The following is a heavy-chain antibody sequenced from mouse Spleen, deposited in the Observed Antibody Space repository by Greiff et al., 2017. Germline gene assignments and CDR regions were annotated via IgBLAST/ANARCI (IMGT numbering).Heavy chain of an antibody. CDR1: GYTFTDYN. CDR2: INPNNGGT. Sequence: EVQLQQSGPELVKPGASVKIPCKASGYTFTDYNMDWVKQSHGKSLEWIGDINPNNGGTIYNQKFKGKATLTVDKSSSTAYMELRSLTSEDTAVYYCARGGVYSNWFAYWGQGTLVTVSA. D-gene: IGHD2-5*01. J-gene: IGHJ3*01. CDR3: ARGGVYSNWFAY. V-gene: IGHV1-18*01.